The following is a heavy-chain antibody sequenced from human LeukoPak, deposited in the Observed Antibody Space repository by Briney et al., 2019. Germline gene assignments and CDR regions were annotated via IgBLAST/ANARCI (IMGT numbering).Heavy chain of an antibody. CDR2: ISSSGSTI. V-gene: IGHV3-48*03. J-gene: IGHJ4*02. D-gene: IGHD4-23*01. Sequence: PGGSLRLSCAASGFTFSSYEMNWVRQAPGKGLEWVSYISSSGSTIYYADSVKGRFTISRDNAKNSLYLQMNSLRAEDTAVYYCARVLPSYHYGGNSPYFDYWGQGTLVTVSS. CDR3: ARVLPSYHYGGNSPYFDY. CDR1: GFTFSSYE.